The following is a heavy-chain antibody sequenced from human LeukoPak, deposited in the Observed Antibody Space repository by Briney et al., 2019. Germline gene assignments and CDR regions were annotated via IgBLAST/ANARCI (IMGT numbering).Heavy chain of an antibody. CDR1: GFNFSSFD. V-gene: IGHV3-13*01. J-gene: IGHJ6*03. D-gene: IGHD1-1*01. CDR2: IGTASDT. Sequence: GGSLRLSCAASGFNFSSFDMHWVRQPTGQGLEWVSTIGTASDTYYPGSVEGRFTLSRDNAKNSLYLQMNSLTAGDTAVYYCARGPPRGKYYYMDVWDKGTTVTVSS. CDR3: ARGPPRGKYYYMDV.